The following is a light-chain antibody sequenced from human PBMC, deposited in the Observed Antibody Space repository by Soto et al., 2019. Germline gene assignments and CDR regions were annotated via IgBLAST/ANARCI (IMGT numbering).Light chain of an antibody. Sequence: SALTQPASVSGSPGQSITISCTGTSSDVGSYNLVSWYQQHPGKAPKLMIYEGSKRPSGVSNRFSGSKYGNTASLTISGLQAEDEADYYCCSYAGSSTPYVVFGGGTKLTVL. V-gene: IGLV2-23*01. CDR1: SSDVGSYNL. CDR3: CSYAGSSTPYVV. CDR2: EGS. J-gene: IGLJ2*01.